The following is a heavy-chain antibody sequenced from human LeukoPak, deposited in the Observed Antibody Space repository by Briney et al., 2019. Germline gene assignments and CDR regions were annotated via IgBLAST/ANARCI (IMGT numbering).Heavy chain of an antibody. V-gene: IGHV5-51*01. Sequence: GEPLKISCKSSGSSFTSYWIGWVRHMPPKGLEWMGMIYPCDSDTRYSPSFQGQVTISADKSISTAYLQSSSLKASDTAMYYCARTGLLTGYYWVFDYWGQGTLVTVSS. CDR1: GSSFTSYW. CDR2: IYPCDSDT. D-gene: IGHD3-9*01. J-gene: IGHJ4*02. CDR3: ARTGLLTGYYWVFDY.